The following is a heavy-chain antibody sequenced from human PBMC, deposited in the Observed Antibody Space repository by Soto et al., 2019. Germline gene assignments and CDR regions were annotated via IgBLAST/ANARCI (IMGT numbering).Heavy chain of an antibody. V-gene: IGHV1-69*02. CDR1: GGTFSSYT. D-gene: IGHD1-26*01. CDR2: IIPILGIA. J-gene: IGHJ4*02. CDR3: ARGVGATKNFDY. Sequence: QVQLVQSGAEVKKPGSSVKVSCKASGGTFSSYTISWVRQAPGQGLEWMGRIIPILGIANYAQKFQGRVTITADKSTSTAYMELSSLRSEDTAVYYCARGVGATKNFDYWGQGTLVTVSS.